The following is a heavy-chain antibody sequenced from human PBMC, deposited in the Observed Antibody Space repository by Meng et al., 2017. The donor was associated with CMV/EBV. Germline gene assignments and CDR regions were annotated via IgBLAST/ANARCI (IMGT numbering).Heavy chain of an antibody. V-gene: IGHV3-64*02. CDR1: GFTFSSYA. CDR2: ISSNGGST. D-gene: IGHD3-3*01. CDR3: ARDLGYDFWSGYYIPKVPHPFDY. J-gene: IGHJ4*02. Sequence: GESLKISCAASGFTFSSYAMHWVRQAPGKGLEYVSAISSNGGSTYYADSVKGRFTISRDNAKNSLYLQMNSLRAEDTAVYYCARDLGYDFWSGYYIPKVPHPFDYWGQGTLVTVSS.